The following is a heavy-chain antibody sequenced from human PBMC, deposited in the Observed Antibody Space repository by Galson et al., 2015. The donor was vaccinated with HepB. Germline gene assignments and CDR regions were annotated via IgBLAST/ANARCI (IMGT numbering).Heavy chain of an antibody. Sequence: SLRLSCAASGFSFSDYYMSWIRQAPGKGLEWVSYISNSGGTKYYADSVKGRFTISRDNAKNSLFLQMNSLRVEDTAVYYCAKDEWCSGDTCYDALDIWGQGTMVTVSS. D-gene: IGHD2-15*01. CDR3: AKDEWCSGDTCYDALDI. CDR2: ISNSGGTK. CDR1: GFSFSDYY. J-gene: IGHJ3*02. V-gene: IGHV3-11*04.